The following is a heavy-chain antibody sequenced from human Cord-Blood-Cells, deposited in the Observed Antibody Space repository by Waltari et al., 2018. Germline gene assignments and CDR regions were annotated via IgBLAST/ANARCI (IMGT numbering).Heavy chain of an antibody. V-gene: IGHV4-39*07. CDR3: ARLRAAVAGDAFDI. J-gene: IGHJ3*02. Sequence: QLQLQESGPGLVKPSETLSLTCTVSGGSISSSSYYWGWIRQPPGKGLEWIGSIYYSGRTYYTPSLKSRVTISVDTSKNQFSLKLSSVTAADTAVYYCARLRAAVAGDAFDIWGQGTMVTVSS. D-gene: IGHD6-19*01. CDR2: IYYSGRT. CDR1: GGSISSSSYY.